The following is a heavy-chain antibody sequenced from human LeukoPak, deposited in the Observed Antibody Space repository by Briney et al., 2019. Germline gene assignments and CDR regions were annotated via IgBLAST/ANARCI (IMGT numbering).Heavy chain of an antibody. Sequence: QPGGSLRLSCAASGFTFSSYEMNWVRQAPGKGQEWVSYISSSGSTIYYADSVKGRFTISRDNAKNSLYLQMNSLRAEDTAAYYCAKDQERAAFDIWGQGTMVTVSS. CDR1: GFTFSSYE. J-gene: IGHJ3*02. V-gene: IGHV3-48*03. CDR3: AKDQERAAFDI. D-gene: IGHD1-1*01. CDR2: ISSSGSTI.